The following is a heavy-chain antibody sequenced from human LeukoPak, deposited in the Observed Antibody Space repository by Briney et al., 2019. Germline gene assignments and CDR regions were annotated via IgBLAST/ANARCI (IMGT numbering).Heavy chain of an antibody. CDR3: AKMITPTTYYYYGMDV. J-gene: IGHJ6*02. CDR1: GFTLRSYA. D-gene: IGHD3-16*01. CDR2: ISGSSGTT. Sequence: GGSLRLSCAASGFTLRSYALTWVRQAPGKGLEWVSSISGSSGTTYYADSVKGRFTISRDNSKSTLYLQMYSLRAEDTAVYYCAKMITPTTYYYYGMDVWGQGTTDTVSS. V-gene: IGHV3-23*01.